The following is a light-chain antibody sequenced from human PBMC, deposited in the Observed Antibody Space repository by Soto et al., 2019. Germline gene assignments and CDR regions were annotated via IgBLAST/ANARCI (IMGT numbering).Light chain of an antibody. V-gene: IGKV1-8*01. CDR2: AAS. J-gene: IGKJ1*01. Sequence: AIRMTQSPSSLSASTGDRVTITCRASQGIGGYLGWYQVKPGKAPKLLMFAASTLQRGVPSRFSGSGSGTDFTLTISYLQSEDFATYYCQQYYAYPRTFGQGTKVDIK. CDR3: QQYYAYPRT. CDR1: QGIGGY.